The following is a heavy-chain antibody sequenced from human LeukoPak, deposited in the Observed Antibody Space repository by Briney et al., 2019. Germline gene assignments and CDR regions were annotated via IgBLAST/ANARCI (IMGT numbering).Heavy chain of an antibody. CDR3: AKDSAYYDSSGDYFDS. V-gene: IGHV3-30*18. CDR1: GFTFRMFA. CDR2: ISYDGRTT. D-gene: IGHD3-22*01. Sequence: GRSPRLSCAASGFTFRMFAMHWVRQTPGKGLEWVAVISYDGRTTYYRDSVKGRFTISRDDSKNTLYLQMSTLRSDDTAVYYCAKDSAYYDSSGDYFDSWGQGTLVTVSS. J-gene: IGHJ4*02.